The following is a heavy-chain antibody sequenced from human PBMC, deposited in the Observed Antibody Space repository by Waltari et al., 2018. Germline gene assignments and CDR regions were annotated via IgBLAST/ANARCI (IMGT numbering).Heavy chain of an antibody. CDR3: ARAAVRGVIEDGDIWYYYYGMDV. CDR2: IIPIFGTA. J-gene: IGHJ6*02. V-gene: IGHV1-69*01. CDR1: RGTFSSYA. D-gene: IGHD3-10*01. Sequence: QVQLVQSGAEVKKPGSSVKVSCKASRGTFSSYAISWVRPGPGQGLEWMGGIIPIFGTANYAQKFQGRVTITADESTSTAYMELSSLRSEDTAVYYCARAAVRGVIEDGDIWYYYYGMDVWGQGTTVTVSS.